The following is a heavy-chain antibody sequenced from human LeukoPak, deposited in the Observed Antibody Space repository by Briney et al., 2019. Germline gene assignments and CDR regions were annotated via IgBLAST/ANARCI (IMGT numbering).Heavy chain of an antibody. CDR1: GFTVSSNY. V-gene: IGHV3-53*01. J-gene: IGHJ4*02. CDR3: AKVYDSSGYYYSGDY. CDR2: IYSGGST. D-gene: IGHD3-22*01. Sequence: AGGSLRLSCAASGFTVSSNYMSWVRQAPGKGLEWVSVIYSGGSTYYADSVKGRFTISGDNSRNTLFLQMNSLRAEDTAVYYCAKVYDSSGYYYSGDYWGQGTLVTVSS.